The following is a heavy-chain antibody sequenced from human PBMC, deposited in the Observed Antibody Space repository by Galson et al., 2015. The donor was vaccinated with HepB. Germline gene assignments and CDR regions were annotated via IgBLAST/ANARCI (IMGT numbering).Heavy chain of an antibody. J-gene: IGHJ1*01. V-gene: IGHV3-30*04. CDR2: ISYDGNYK. CDR3: ARGIIVVAGTEYFQH. D-gene: IGHD6-19*01. CDR1: GFTFSSYA. Sequence: SLRLSCAASGFTFSSYAMHWVRQAPGKGLDWVAVISYDGNYKYYADFVKGRFTISRDNSMDTLYLQMNSLRAEDTAVYYCARGIIVVAGTEYFQHWGQGTLVTVSS.